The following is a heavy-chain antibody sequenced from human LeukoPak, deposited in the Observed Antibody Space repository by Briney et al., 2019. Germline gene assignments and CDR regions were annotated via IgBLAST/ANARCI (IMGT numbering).Heavy chain of an antibody. Sequence: GGSLRLSCAASGFTFSSYAMSWVRQAPGKGLEWVSAISDSGGRTYYADSVKGRFTISRDNFKNTLYLQINSLEAEDTAVYYCAKEIFGVVVGDDAFDIWGQGTMVTVSS. CDR1: GFTFSSYA. CDR3: AKEIFGVVVGDDAFDI. J-gene: IGHJ3*02. D-gene: IGHD3-3*01. CDR2: ISDSGGRT. V-gene: IGHV3-23*01.